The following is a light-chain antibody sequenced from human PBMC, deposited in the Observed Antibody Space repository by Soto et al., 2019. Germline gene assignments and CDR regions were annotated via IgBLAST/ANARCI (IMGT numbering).Light chain of an antibody. V-gene: IGLV1-40*01. CDR1: SSNIGAGYD. Sequence: QSVLTQPPSVSGAPGQRVTISCTGSSSNIGAGYDVQWYQQLPGTAPKLLIYGNSTRPSGVPDRFSGSKSGTSASLAITGLQAEDEADYYCQSYDSSLSVVFGGGTKLTVL. CDR2: GNS. J-gene: IGLJ2*01. CDR3: QSYDSSLSVV.